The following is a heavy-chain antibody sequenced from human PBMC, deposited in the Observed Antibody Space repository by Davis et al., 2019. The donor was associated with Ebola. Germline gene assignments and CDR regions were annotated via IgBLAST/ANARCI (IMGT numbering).Heavy chain of an antibody. CDR3: ARAGLLWCGELLFPNWFDP. J-gene: IGHJ5*02. V-gene: IGHV4-34*01. D-gene: IGHD3-10*01. Sequence: MPSETLSLTCAVYGGSFSGSYWSWIRQPPGQGLEWIWVINPSGSTNYNPSLKSRVTISVDKSKNQFPLKLSSVTAADTAAYYCARAGLLWCGELLFPNWFDPWGQRALDTVSS. CDR2: INPSGST. CDR1: GGSFSGSY.